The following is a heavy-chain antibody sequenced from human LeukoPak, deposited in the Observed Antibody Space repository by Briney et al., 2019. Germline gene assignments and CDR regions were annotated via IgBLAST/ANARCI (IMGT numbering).Heavy chain of an antibody. CDR2: IYYSGST. J-gene: IGHJ4*02. V-gene: IGHV4-59*01. CDR1: GGSISNYY. Sequence: SETLSLTCTVSGGSISNYYWCWIRQPPGKGLEWIGYIYYSGSTNSNPSLKSRVTISLDTSKNQFSLKLSSVTAADTAVYYCARAGQFISARPITFDYWGPGSLVTVSS. CDR3: ARAGQFISARPITFDY. D-gene: IGHD6-6*01.